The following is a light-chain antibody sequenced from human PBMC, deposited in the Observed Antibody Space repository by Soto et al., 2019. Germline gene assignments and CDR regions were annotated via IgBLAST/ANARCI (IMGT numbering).Light chain of an antibody. Sequence: QSALTQPRSVSGSPGQSVTISCTGTSRDVGGYNYVSWYQQHPGKAPKLLIYDVTKRPSGVPDRFSASKSDNTASLTISGLQAEDEADYYCCSYGGSSAFNIFGAGTQLTVL. J-gene: IGLJ2*01. CDR2: DVT. V-gene: IGLV2-11*01. CDR3: CSYGGSSAFNI. CDR1: SRDVGGYNY.